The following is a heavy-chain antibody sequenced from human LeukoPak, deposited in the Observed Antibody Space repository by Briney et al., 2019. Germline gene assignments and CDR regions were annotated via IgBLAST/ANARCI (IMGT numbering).Heavy chain of an antibody. CDR3: AKGPLYSSTVLLV. Sequence: PGGSLRLSCAASGFTFSSYAMSWVRQAPGKGLEWVSAISGSGGSTFYADSVKGRFTISRDNSKNTLYLQMNSLRAEDTAVYYCAKGPLYSSTVLLVWGQGTTVTVSS. V-gene: IGHV3-23*01. D-gene: IGHD6-13*01. J-gene: IGHJ6*02. CDR1: GFTFSSYA. CDR2: ISGSGGST.